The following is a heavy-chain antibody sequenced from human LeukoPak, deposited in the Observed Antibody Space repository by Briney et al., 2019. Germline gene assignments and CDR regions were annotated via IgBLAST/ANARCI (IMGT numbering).Heavy chain of an antibody. V-gene: IGHV3-21*05. CDR1: GFTFSSYE. CDR2: ISSSGSYI. D-gene: IGHD1-26*01. Sequence: GGSLRLSCAASGFTFSSYEMNWVRQAPGKGLEWVSYISSSGSYIYYADSVKGRFTISRDNAKNSLYLQMNSLRAEDTAVYYCARDRSYYFQLDAFDIWGQGTMVTVSS. J-gene: IGHJ3*02. CDR3: ARDRSYYFQLDAFDI.